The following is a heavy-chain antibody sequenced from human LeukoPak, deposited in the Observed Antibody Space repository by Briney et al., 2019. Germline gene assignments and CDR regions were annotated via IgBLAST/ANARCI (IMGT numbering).Heavy chain of an antibody. V-gene: IGHV1-2*02. Sequence: ASVKVSCKASGYIFTGYYMHWVRQAPGQGLEWMGWINPNSGGTNYAQKFQGRVTMTRDTSISTAYLELSRLRSDDTAVYYCARVEARRGLLLYYWGQGTLVTVSS. J-gene: IGHJ4*02. D-gene: IGHD2/OR15-2a*01. CDR2: INPNSGGT. CDR3: ARVEARRGLLLYY. CDR1: GYIFTGYY.